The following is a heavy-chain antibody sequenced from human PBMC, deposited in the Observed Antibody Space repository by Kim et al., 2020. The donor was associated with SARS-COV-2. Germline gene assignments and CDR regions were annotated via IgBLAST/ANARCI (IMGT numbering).Heavy chain of an antibody. D-gene: IGHD6-6*01. Sequence: GGSLRLSCAASGFTFSSYSMNWVRQAPGKGLEWVSYISSSSSTIYYADSVKGRFTISRDNAKNSLYLQMNSLRDEDTAVYYCARSIAARVRHAESWGYWGQGTLVTVSS. CDR3: ARSIAARVRHAESWGY. CDR2: ISSSSSTI. J-gene: IGHJ4*02. CDR1: GFTFSSYS. V-gene: IGHV3-48*02.